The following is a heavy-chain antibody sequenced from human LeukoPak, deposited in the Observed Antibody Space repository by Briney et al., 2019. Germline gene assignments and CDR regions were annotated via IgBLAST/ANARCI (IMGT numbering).Heavy chain of an antibody. CDR2: IKPSGGSA. D-gene: IGHD1-26*01. V-gene: IGHV1-46*01. CDR3: AREGGSGSYSYHFDF. J-gene: IGHJ4*02. Sequence: ASVRVSCKASGYTFISYYMHWVRQAPGQGLEWMGIIKPSGGSASYAQKFQGRVTMTRDTSTSTVYTELSSLRSEDTAVYYCAREGGSGSYSYHFDFWGQGAPLTVPS. CDR1: GYTFISYY.